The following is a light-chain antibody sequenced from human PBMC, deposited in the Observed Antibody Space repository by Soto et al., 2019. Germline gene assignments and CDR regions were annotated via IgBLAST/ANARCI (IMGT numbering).Light chain of an antibody. CDR1: QSITSNF. CDR2: GAS. V-gene: IGKV3-20*01. Sequence: EIVLTQSPGTLSLSPGERATLSCRASQSITSNFLAWYQQKPGQAPRLLIYGASTRAAGVPDRFSGSGSGPDFTLTITRLEPEDLAVYYCQQYGRSPLMYTFGQGTKLGVK. J-gene: IGKJ2*01. CDR3: QQYGRSPLMYT.